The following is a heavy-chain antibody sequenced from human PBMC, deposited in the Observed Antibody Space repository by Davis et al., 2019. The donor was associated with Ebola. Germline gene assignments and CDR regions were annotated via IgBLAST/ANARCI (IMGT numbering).Heavy chain of an antibody. J-gene: IGHJ4*02. CDR2: VPYDGSNQ. D-gene: IGHD3-10*01. Sequence: GGSLRLSCAASGITFRSYAMHWIRQAPGKGLEWVAVVPYDGSNQYYADSVKGRFAISRDNSKNTLYLQLNSLRDEDTAVYYCATTPFGFPDFFDYWGQGTLVTVSS. CDR3: ATTPFGFPDFFDY. CDR1: GITFRSYA. V-gene: IGHV3-30*09.